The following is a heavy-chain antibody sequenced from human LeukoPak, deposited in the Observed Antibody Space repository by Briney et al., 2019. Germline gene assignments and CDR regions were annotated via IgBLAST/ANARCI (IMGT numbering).Heavy chain of an antibody. J-gene: IGHJ4*02. CDR2: ISDSGGYT. V-gene: IGHV3-23*01. CDR3: ATYRQVLLPFES. Sequence: GGSLRLSCAASGLTFRTYAMSWVRQAPGKGLEWVSSISDSGGYTFYADSVRGRFTISRDNSKSTLSLQMNSLRAEDTAIYYCATYRQVLLPFESWGQGTLVTVSS. CDR1: GLTFRTYA. D-gene: IGHD2-8*02.